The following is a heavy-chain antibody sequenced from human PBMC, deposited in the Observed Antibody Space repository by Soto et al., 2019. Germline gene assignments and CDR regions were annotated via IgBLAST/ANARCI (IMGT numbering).Heavy chain of an antibody. CDR1: GFTFSSYA. V-gene: IGHV3-23*01. CDR2: ISGSGGST. Sequence: QAGGSLRLSCAASGFTFSSYAMSWVRQAPGKGLEWVSAISGSGGSTYYADSVKGRFTISRDNSKNTLYLQMNSLRAEDTAVYYCAKGSLWFEGGTAMAQTPDYWGQGTLVTVSS. CDR3: AKGSLWFEGGTAMAQTPDY. J-gene: IGHJ4*02. D-gene: IGHD5-18*01.